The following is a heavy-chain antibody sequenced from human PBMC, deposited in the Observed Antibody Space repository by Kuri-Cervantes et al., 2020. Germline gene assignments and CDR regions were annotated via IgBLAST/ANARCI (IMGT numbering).Heavy chain of an antibody. V-gene: IGHV1-24*01. J-gene: IGHJ5*02. CDR3: ARDFLEWLLGPTNWFDP. CDR2: FDPEDGET. D-gene: IGHD3-3*01. CDR1: GYTLTEFS. Sequence: ASVKVSCKASGYTLTEFSMHWVRQAPGKGLEWMGGFDPEDGETIYAQKFQGRVTMTEDTSTDTAYMELSSLRSEDTAVYYCARDFLEWLLGPTNWFDPWGQGTLVTVSS.